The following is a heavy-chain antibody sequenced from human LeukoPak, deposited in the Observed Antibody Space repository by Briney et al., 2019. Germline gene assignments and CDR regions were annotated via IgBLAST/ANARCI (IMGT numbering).Heavy chain of an antibody. CDR3: ARSPLSSSGWYRADY. D-gene: IGHD6-19*01. V-gene: IGHV4-4*07. J-gene: IGHJ4*02. CDR2: IDSSGST. Sequence: SETLSLTCTVSGGSISSYYWSWIRQPPGKGLEWIGRIDSSGSTTYSPSLRSRVTMSVDSSKSQISLNLNSVTAADTAIYYCARSPLSSSGWYRADYWGQGTLVTVSS. CDR1: GGSISSYY.